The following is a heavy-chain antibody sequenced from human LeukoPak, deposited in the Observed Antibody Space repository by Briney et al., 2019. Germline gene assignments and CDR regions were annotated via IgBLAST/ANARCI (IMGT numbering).Heavy chain of an antibody. D-gene: IGHD2-2*02. V-gene: IGHV1-69*01. CDR2: IIPIFGTA. J-gene: IGHJ4*02. CDR1: GGTFSSYA. CDR3: AVGYCSSTSCYSDY. Sequence: ASVKVSCKASGGTFSSYAISWVRQAPGQGLEWMGGIIPIFGTANYAQKFQGRATITADESTSTAYMELSSLRSEDTAVYYCAVGYCSSTSCYSDYWGQGTLVTVSS.